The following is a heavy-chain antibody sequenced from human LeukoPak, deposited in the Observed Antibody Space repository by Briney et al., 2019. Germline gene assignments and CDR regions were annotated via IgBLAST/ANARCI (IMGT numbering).Heavy chain of an antibody. CDR2: INHSGST. J-gene: IGHJ2*01. CDR1: GGSFRGYY. Sequence: SETLSLTCAVYGGSFRGYYWIWIRQAPGEGLEWIGEINHSGSTNSKPSLKSRVTISVDRSKNQFTLKLTSVTAADTAVYYCARARYYGSSGRYFDLWGRGSLVTVSS. CDR3: ARARYYGSSGRYFDL. D-gene: IGHD3-22*01. V-gene: IGHV4-34*01.